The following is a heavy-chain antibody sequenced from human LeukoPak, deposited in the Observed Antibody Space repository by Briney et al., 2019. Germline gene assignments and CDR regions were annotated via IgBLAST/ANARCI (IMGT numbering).Heavy chain of an antibody. D-gene: IGHD2-21*01. CDR1: GFTFSTYW. J-gene: IGHJ4*02. V-gene: IGHV3-7*01. Sequence: GASLRLSCAASGFTFSTYWMTWVRQAPGKGLEWVANIKYDGREKYYVDSVKGRFTISRDNARNSIFLQMNSLRVDDTAVYYCARDGGGTGYWGQGTLVTVSS. CDR2: IKYDGREK. CDR3: ARDGGGTGY.